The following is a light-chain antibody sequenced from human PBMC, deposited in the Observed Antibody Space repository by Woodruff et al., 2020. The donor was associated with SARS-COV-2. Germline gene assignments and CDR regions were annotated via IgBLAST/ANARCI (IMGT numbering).Light chain of an antibody. J-gene: IGLJ2*01. Sequence: VGGYNYVSWYQQHPGKAPKLMIYEVSNRPSGVSNRFSGSKSGNTASLTISGLQAEDEADYYCSSYTSSSTYVVFGGGTKL. CDR2: EVS. CDR1: VGGYNY. V-gene: IGLV2-14*01. CDR3: SSYTSSSTYVV.